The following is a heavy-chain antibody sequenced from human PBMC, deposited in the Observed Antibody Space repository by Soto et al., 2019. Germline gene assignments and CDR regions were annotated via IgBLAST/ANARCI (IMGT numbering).Heavy chain of an antibody. CDR2: VNGDGSEK. CDR1: GFSFSGNW. D-gene: IGHD6-19*01. V-gene: IGHV3-7*03. Sequence: GGSLRLSCAASGFSFSGNWMTWFRQAPGKGLEWVANVNGDGSEKNYVDSVKGRFTISRDNAKNSLYLQVNSLTAADTAVYYCARLRSGWSIDYWGQGALVTVSS. CDR3: ARLRSGWSIDY. J-gene: IGHJ4*02.